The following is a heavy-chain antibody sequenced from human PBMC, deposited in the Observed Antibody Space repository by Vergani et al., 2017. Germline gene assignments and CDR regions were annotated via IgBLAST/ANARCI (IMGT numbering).Heavy chain of an antibody. CDR3: TREWYYDSIAYWAY. CDR2: INPNSGGT. CDR1: GYTFTGYY. V-gene: IGHV1-2*02. J-gene: IGHJ4*02. D-gene: IGHD3-22*01. Sequence: QVQLVQSGAEVKKPGASVKVSCKASGYTFTGYYMHWVRQAPGQGLEWMGWINPNSGGTNYAQKFQGRVTMTRDTSISKAYMELSRLGSDDTAVYYCTREWYYDSIAYWAYWGQGPLVTVSP.